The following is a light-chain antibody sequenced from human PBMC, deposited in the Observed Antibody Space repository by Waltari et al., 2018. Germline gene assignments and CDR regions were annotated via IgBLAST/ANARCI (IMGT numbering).Light chain of an antibody. J-gene: IGKJ2*01. V-gene: IGKV1-5*03. CDR1: QIISSL. CDR3: QQYKRWAYT. CDR2: KAS. Sequence: DIQMTQSPSTLSASVGDRVTITCRASQIISSLLDWYQQKPGKAPKLLIYKASSLESGVPSRFSGSGSGAEFTLTISSLQPDDFATYYCQQYKRWAYTFGQGTKLEIK.